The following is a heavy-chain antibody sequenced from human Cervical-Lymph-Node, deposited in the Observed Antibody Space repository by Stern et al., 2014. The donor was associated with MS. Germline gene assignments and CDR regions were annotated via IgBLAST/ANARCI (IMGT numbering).Heavy chain of an antibody. J-gene: IGHJ5*02. CDR1: GG. V-gene: IGHV1-69*06. Sequence: QMPLVQSGADVKKPGSSVRVSCKASGGISWLRQAPGQGLEWMGGIIPFVGTGTVNYAQNFQGRLTIIADTSTNTTYMELSSLPFDDTAVFYCARGAGDNWFDPWGQGTLVSVSS. D-gene: IGHD3-10*01. CDR3: ARGAGDNWFDP. CDR2: IIPFVGTGTV.